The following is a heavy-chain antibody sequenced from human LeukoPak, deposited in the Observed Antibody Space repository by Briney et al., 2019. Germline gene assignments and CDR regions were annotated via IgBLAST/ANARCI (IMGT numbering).Heavy chain of an antibody. CDR3: AKEGYSHTSNYFDN. J-gene: IGHJ4*02. Sequence: TAESLTLSCPASGFKFDYTLMHWFRQAPAHALDLASLISGDGVSTFYADSVKGRFTISRDNSKNSLSLQMDSLTTEDTALYYCAKEGYSHTSNYFDNWGQGILVTASS. CDR1: GFKFDYTL. CDR2: ISGDGVST. D-gene: IGHD2-15*01. V-gene: IGHV3-43*02.